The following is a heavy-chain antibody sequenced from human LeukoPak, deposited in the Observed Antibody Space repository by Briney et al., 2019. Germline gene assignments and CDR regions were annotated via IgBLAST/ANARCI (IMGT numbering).Heavy chain of an antibody. Sequence: SVKVSCKASGGTFSSYAISWVRQAPGQGLEWMGRIIPIFGTANYAQKFQGRVTITTDGSTSTAYMELSSLRSEDTAVYYCARTIRNYYDSSGYETYYFDYWGQGTLVTVSS. J-gene: IGHJ4*02. V-gene: IGHV1-69*05. CDR1: GGTFSSYA. CDR2: IIPIFGTA. D-gene: IGHD3-22*01. CDR3: ARTIRNYYDSSGYETYYFDY.